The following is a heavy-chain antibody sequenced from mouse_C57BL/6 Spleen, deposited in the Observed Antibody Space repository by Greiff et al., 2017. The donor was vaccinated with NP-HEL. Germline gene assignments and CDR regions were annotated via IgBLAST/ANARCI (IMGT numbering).Heavy chain of an antibody. CDR3: ANWDDYFDY. D-gene: IGHD4-1*01. Sequence: QVQLQQPGAELVKPGASVKLSCKASGYTFTSYWMHWVKQRPGQGLEWIGMIHPNSGSTNYNEKFTSKATLTVDKSSSTAYMQLSSLTSEDSAVYYCANWDDYFDYWGQGTTLTVSS. J-gene: IGHJ2*01. CDR1: GYTFTSYW. V-gene: IGHV1-64*01. CDR2: IHPNSGST.